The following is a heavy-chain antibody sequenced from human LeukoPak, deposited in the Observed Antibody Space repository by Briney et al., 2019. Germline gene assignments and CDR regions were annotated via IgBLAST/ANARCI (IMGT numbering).Heavy chain of an antibody. CDR3: AKAASSGYDFTTNWFDP. J-gene: IGHJ5*02. CDR2: ISWNSGSI. CDR1: GFTFDDYA. V-gene: IGHV3-9*01. Sequence: GGSLRLSCAASGFTFDDYAMHWVRQAPGKGLEWVSGISWNSGSIGYADSVKGRFTISRDNAKNSLYLQMNSLRAEDTALYYCAKAASSGYDFTTNWFDPWGQGTLVTVSS. D-gene: IGHD5-12*01.